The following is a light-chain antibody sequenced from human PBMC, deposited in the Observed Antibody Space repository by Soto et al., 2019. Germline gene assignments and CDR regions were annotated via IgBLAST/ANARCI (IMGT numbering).Light chain of an antibody. CDR3: QQYGSSTWT. CDR1: KSVSSSY. CDR2: GAS. V-gene: IGKV3-20*01. J-gene: IGKJ1*01. Sequence: VLTNSAVTLTLPLRERATMSFTAGKSVSSSYLAWYQQKPGKAPKLLIYGASSRDTGIPDRFSGSGSGTDFTLTISRLEPEDFAVYYCQQYGSSTWTFGQGTKVDIK.